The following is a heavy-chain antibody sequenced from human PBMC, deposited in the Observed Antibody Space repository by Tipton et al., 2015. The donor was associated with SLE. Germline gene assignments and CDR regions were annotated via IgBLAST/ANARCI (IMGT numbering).Heavy chain of an antibody. CDR1: GDSVTNGDYC. Sequence: TLSLTCTVSGDSVTNGDYCWSWLRPHPGKGLEGIGNIYQSGRTSYNPSLKSRLKISVDSSKNQFSLKMTSVTAADTAVYFCARGDYDFWSGFPTNWFDPWGQGTLVTVSS. V-gene: IGHV4-31*03. CDR3: ARGDYDFWSGFPTNWFDP. CDR2: IYQSGRT. J-gene: IGHJ5*02. D-gene: IGHD3-3*01.